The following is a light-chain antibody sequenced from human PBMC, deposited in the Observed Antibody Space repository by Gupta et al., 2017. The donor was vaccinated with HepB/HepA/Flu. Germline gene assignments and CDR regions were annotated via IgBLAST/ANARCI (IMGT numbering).Light chain of an antibody. J-gene: IGLJ2*01. V-gene: IGLV3-19*01. CDR3: DYTDSSSTQRV. CDR2: GKK. Sequence: SSELTQDPAVSVPLGQTVSITCQGDSLRNYYASWYQQKPGQDPVLVIYGKKNRPSGIQDRSLCYSAGNTASSQTIGNQAEDEGDDYWDYTDSSSTQRVFGVGTKLTVL. CDR1: SLRNYY.